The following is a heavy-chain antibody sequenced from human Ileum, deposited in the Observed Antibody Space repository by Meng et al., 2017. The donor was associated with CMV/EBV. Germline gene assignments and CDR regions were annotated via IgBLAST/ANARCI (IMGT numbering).Heavy chain of an antibody. D-gene: IGHD2/OR15-2a*01. V-gene: IGHV3-74*01. CDR1: GFTFSSYW. CDR2: ITPGGSNT. J-gene: IGHJ4*02. CDR3: AQIGAGY. Sequence: YLRLSCAASGFTFSSYWMHWVRQAPEKGLIWVSRITPGGSNTAYADSVKGRFTISRDNAKSTLYLQMHSLRAEDTAVYYCAQIGAGYWGQGTLVTVSS.